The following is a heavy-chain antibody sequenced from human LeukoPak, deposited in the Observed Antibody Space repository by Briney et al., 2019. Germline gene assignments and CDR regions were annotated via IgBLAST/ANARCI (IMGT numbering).Heavy chain of an antibody. Sequence: SGTLSLTCTVSGGSIGTYYWSWIRQSPGKGLEWIGYIYVTGTRYNPYLQSRVTISVDRSRNQFFLKMSSVTAADTAVYYCARHIGGGIEDMDVWGKGTKVIVPS. CDR1: GGSIGTYY. D-gene: IGHD3-16*02. V-gene: IGHV4-59*08. CDR3: ARHIGGGIEDMDV. CDR2: IYVTGT. J-gene: IGHJ6*03.